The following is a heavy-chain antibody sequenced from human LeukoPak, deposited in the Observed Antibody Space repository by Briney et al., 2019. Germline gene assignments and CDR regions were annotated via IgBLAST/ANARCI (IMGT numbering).Heavy chain of an antibody. CDR3: ARMWAVADPFLDL. V-gene: IGHV3-43D*03. D-gene: IGHD6-19*01. J-gene: IGHJ4*02. CDR2: ISWDGGST. CDR1: GFTFDDYA. Sequence: GGSLRLSCAASGFTFDDYAMHWVRQAPGKGLEWVSLISWDGGSTYYADSVKGRFTISRDNSKNSLYLQMNSLRAEDTALYYCARMWAVADPFLDLWGQGTLVTVSS.